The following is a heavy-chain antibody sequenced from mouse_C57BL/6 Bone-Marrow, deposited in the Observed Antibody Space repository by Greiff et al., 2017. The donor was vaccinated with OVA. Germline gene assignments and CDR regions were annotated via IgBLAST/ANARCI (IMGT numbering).Heavy chain of an antibody. Sequence: QVQLQQSGAELAKPGASVKLSCKASGYTFTSYWMHWVKQRPGQGLEWIGYINPSSGYTKYNQKFKDKATLTAEKSSSTAYMQLSSLTYEDSAVYYCAAYPFAYWGQGTLVTVSA. V-gene: IGHV1-7*01. CDR1: GYTFTSYW. CDR2: INPSSGYT. J-gene: IGHJ3*01. CDR3: AAYPFAY.